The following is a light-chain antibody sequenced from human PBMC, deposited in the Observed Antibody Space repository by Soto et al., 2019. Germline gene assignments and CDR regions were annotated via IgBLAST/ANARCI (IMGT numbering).Light chain of an antibody. CDR2: DAS. Sequence: DIQMTQSPSSLSASVGDRVTITCQASQDISNYLNWYQQKPGKATKLLIYDASNLETGVPSRFSGSGSGTDFTFTISSLQPEDIATYYCQQFGTFGPGTKVDIK. J-gene: IGKJ3*01. V-gene: IGKV1-33*01. CDR3: QQFGT. CDR1: QDISNY.